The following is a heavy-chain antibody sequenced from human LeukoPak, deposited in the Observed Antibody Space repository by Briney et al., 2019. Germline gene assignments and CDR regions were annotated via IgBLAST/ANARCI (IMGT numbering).Heavy chain of an antibody. Sequence: GGSLRLSCAASGFTFSSHWMHWVRQAPGKGLVWVSRINSDGSSTSYADSVKGRFTISRDNSKNTLYLQMNSLRAEDTAVYDCAKARAPQWFGELTRDYLDYWGQGTLVTVSS. J-gene: IGHJ4*02. CDR1: GFTFSSHW. CDR2: INSDGSST. V-gene: IGHV3-74*01. CDR3: AKARAPQWFGELTRDYLDY. D-gene: IGHD3-10*01.